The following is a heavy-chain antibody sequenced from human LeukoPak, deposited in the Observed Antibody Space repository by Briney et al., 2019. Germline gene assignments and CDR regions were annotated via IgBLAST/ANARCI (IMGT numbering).Heavy chain of an antibody. CDR1: GFTFDDYA. Sequence: GGSLRLSCAASGFTFDDYAMHWVRQAPGKGLEWVSGISWNSGSIGYADSVKGRFTISRDNAKNSLYLQMNSLGAEDTALYYCAKGRSSWSLNWFDPWGQGTLVTVSS. D-gene: IGHD6-13*01. J-gene: IGHJ5*02. CDR2: ISWNSGSI. CDR3: AKGRSSWSLNWFDP. V-gene: IGHV3-9*01.